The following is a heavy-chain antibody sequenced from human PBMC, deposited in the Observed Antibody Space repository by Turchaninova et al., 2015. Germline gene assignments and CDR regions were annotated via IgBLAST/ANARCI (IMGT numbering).Heavy chain of an antibody. CDR3: AKDKDPYYDGMDV. Sequence: ESGGGVVQPGRSLRVSCEASGFSFSSYGMHWVRQAPGKGLEWVAVISEDGNKKYYTDSVKGRFTISRDNSKKTRYRQMNSLSAEDTAVFYCAKDKDPYYDGMDVWGQGTTVTVSS. J-gene: IGHJ6*02. D-gene: IGHD2-15*01. V-gene: IGHV3-30*18. CDR2: ISEDGNKK. CDR1: GFSFSSYG.